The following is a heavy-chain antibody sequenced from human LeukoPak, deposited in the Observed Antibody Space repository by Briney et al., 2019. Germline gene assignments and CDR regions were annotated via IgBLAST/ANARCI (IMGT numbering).Heavy chain of an antibody. J-gene: IGHJ3*02. CDR1: GFTFSSYG. CDR2: ISFDGSNK. D-gene: IGHD2-15*01. V-gene: IGHV3-30*03. CDR3: ATRGGVVAFDI. Sequence: GGSLRLSCAASGFTFSSYGMHWVRQALGKGLEWVAVISFDGSNKYYADFVKGRFTISRDNSKNTLYLQMSSLKIEDTALYYCATRGGVVAFDIWGQGTMVSVSS.